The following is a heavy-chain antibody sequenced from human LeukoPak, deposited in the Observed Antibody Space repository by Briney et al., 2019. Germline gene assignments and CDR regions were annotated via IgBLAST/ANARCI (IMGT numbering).Heavy chain of an antibody. CDR3: ARGGYYDSSGTKTFDY. Sequence: PGGSLRLSCAASGFTFSSYAMHWVRQAPGKGLEWVAVISYDGSNKYYADSVKGRFTISRDNSKNTLYLQMNSLRAEDTAVYYCARGGYYDSSGTKTFDYWGQGTLVTVSS. D-gene: IGHD3-22*01. CDR1: GFTFSSYA. CDR2: ISYDGSNK. J-gene: IGHJ4*02. V-gene: IGHV3-30-3*01.